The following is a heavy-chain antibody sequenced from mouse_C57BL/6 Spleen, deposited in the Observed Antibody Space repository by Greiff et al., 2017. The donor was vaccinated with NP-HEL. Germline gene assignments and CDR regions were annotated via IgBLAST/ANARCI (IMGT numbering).Heavy chain of an antibody. D-gene: IGHD2-5*01. CDR3: AFYYSNYSYYFDY. CDR1: GYTFTSYW. CDR2: INPSSGYT. J-gene: IGHJ2*01. Sequence: VKVVESGAELAKPGASVKLSCKASGYTFTSYWMHWVKQRPGQGLEWIGYINPSSGYTKYNQKFKDKATLTADKSSSTAYMQLSSLTYEDSAVYYCAFYYSNYSYYFDYWGQGTTLTVSS. V-gene: IGHV1-7*01.